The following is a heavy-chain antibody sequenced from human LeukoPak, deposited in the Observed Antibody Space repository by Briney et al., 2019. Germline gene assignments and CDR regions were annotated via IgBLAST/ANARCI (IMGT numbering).Heavy chain of an antibody. V-gene: IGHV3-23*01. CDR2: ISGSGGST. CDR1: GFTFSSYA. CDR3: AKDHHIAMVTAPGGFDY. Sequence: GGSLRLSCVASGFTFSSYAMSWVRQAPGKGLEWVSGISGSGGSTYYADSVKGRFTISRDKSKSTLYLQMNSLRAEDTAVYYCAKDHHIAMVTAPGGFDYWGQGTLVTVSS. D-gene: IGHD2-21*02. J-gene: IGHJ4*02.